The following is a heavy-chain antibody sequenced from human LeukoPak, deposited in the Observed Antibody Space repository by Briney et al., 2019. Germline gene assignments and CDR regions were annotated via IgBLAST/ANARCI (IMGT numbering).Heavy chain of an antibody. CDR3: XXXXXXXXXGHDGFDI. Sequence: GGSLGLSCAASGFTFSSYAMSWVRQPPGKGLEWVSATSGSGGSRFYADSVKGRFTISRDNSKNTLYLQMNSLRAEDTAIYYCXXXXXXXXXGHDGFDIWGQGTRVTVSS. CDR2: TSGSGGSR. CDR1: GFTFSSYA. J-gene: IGHJ3*02. V-gene: IGHV3-23*01.